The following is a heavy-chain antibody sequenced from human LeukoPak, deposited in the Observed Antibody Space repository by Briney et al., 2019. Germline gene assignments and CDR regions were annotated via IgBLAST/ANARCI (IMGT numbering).Heavy chain of an antibody. D-gene: IGHD6-13*01. CDR3: ARGSLPVIAAAGYNWFDP. J-gene: IGHJ5*02. CDR1: GFTVSSNY. CDR2: IYSGGST. V-gene: IGHV3-53*01. Sequence: PGGSLRLSCAASGFTVSSNYMSWVRQAPGKGLEWVSVIYSGGSTYYADSVKGRFTISRDNSKNTLYLQMNSLRAEDTAAYYCARGSLPVIAAAGYNWFDPWGQGTLVTVSS.